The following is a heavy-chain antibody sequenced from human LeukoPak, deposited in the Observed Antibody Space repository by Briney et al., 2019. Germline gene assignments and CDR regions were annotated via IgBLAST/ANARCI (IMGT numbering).Heavy chain of an antibody. D-gene: IGHD4-17*01. CDR1: GFTFTSYA. CDR2: ISGSSGST. V-gene: IGHV3-23*01. Sequence: GGSLRLSCAASGFTFTSYAMSWVRQAPGKGLDWVSAISGSSGSTYYADSVKGRFTISRDNSKNTLYLQMNSLRVEDTAVYYCARDRDYGDYRPVSFDLWGQGTLVTVSS. J-gene: IGHJ5*02. CDR3: ARDRDYGDYRPVSFDL.